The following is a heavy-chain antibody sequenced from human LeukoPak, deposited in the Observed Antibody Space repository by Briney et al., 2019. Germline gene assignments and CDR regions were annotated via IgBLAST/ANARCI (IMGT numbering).Heavy chain of an antibody. CDR3: ARGQSRRVYSYGYYYFDY. V-gene: IGHV4-34*01. D-gene: IGHD5-18*01. J-gene: IGHJ4*02. CDR2: INHSGST. Sequence: PSETLSLTCAVYGGSFSGYYWSWIRQPPGKGLEWIGEINHSGSTNYNPSLKSRVTISVDTSKNQFSLKLSSVTAADTAVYYCARGQSRRVYSYGYYYFDYWGQGTLVTVSS. CDR1: GGSFSGYY.